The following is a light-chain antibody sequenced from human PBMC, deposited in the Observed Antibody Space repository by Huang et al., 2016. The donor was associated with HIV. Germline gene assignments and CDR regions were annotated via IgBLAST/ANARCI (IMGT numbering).Light chain of an antibody. CDR1: QSVSGSY. V-gene: IGKV3-20*01. J-gene: IGKJ1*01. CDR3: QQYDNSLWT. CDR2: GAS. Sequence: EVVLTQSPGTLSLSPGESATLSCRASQSVSGSYLAWYQQKPGQAPRLLIYGASTRATGIPDRFSGSGSGTDFTLTISTLEPEDFAVYYCQQYDNSLWTFGQGTKVEIK.